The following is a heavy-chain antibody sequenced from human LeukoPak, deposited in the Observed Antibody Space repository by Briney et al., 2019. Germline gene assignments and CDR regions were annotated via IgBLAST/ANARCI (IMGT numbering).Heavy chain of an antibody. J-gene: IGHJ4*02. V-gene: IGHV3-23*01. CDR2: ISGSGGST. D-gene: IGHD2-15*01. CDR1: GFTFSSYA. CDR3: AKDPGYCSGSSCSDFDY. Sequence: GGTLRLSCAASGFTFSSYAMSWVRQAPGKGLEWVSAISGSGGSTYYADSVKGRFTISRDNSKNTLYLQMNSLRAEDTAVYYCAKDPGYCSGSSCSDFDYWGQGTLVTVSS.